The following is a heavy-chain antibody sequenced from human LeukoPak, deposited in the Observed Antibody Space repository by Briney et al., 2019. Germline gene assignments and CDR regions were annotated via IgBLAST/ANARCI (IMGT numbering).Heavy chain of an antibody. J-gene: IGHJ4*02. V-gene: IGHV3-7*01. CDR3: ASGRQLGY. D-gene: IGHD6-13*01. Sequence: GGSLSLSCAASGVTFSNYWMSWVRQAPGKGLEWVANIKEDGSEKYYVDSVKGRFTISRDNARNPLYLQMNSLRAEDTAVYYCASGRQLGYWGQGTLVTVSS. CDR1: GVTFSNYW. CDR2: IKEDGSEK.